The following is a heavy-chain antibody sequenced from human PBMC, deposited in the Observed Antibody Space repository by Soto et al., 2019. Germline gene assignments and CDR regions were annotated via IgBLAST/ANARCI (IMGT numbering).Heavy chain of an antibody. Sequence: GASVKVSCKASGYTFTGYYMHWVRQAPGQGLEWMGWTNPNSGGTNYAQKFQGWVTMTRDTSISTAYMELSRLRSDDTAVYYCARSPYCSGGSCPNDAFDIWGQGTMVTVSS. D-gene: IGHD2-15*01. CDR2: TNPNSGGT. CDR1: GYTFTGYY. V-gene: IGHV1-2*04. CDR3: ARSPYCSGGSCPNDAFDI. J-gene: IGHJ3*02.